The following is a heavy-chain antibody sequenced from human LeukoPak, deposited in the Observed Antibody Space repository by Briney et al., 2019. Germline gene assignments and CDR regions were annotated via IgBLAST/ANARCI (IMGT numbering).Heavy chain of an antibody. CDR3: ARDQWQWRYYYGMDV. J-gene: IGHJ6*02. CDR1: GYTFTGYY. CDR2: INPNSGGT. Sequence: GASVKVSCKASGYTFTGYYMHWVRQAPGQGLEWMGWINPNSGGTNYAQKFQGRVTMTRDTSISTAYMELSRLRSDDTAVYYCARDQWQWRYYYGMDVWGQGTTVTVSS. D-gene: IGHD6-19*01. V-gene: IGHV1-2*02.